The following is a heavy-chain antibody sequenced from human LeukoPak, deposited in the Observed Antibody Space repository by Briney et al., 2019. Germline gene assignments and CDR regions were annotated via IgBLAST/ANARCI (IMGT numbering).Heavy chain of an antibody. J-gene: IGHJ4*02. CDR3: AREGGYYDSSGYIVY. CDR1: GFTFSSYW. CDR2: IKRDGSEK. D-gene: IGHD3-22*01. Sequence: GGSLRLSCAASGFTFSSYWMSWVRQAPGKGLEWVANIKRDGSEKYYVDSVKGRFTISRDNAKNSLYLQMNSLRAEDTAVYYCAREGGYYDSSGYIVYWGQRTLVTVSS. V-gene: IGHV3-7*01.